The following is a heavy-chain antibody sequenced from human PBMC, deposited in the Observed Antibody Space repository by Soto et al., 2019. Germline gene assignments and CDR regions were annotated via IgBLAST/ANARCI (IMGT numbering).Heavy chain of an antibody. J-gene: IGHJ6*02. CDR2: IDPTDSTV. CDR3: ARRKKDGSRSYYGMDV. CDR1: GYSFTAYW. Sequence: GESLKISCKSSGYSFTAYWINGVRHMPGKGLEWMGEIDPTDSTVNYSPSSQGHVTISVDKSNSTAFLQWSSLKASDTAMYYCARRKKDGSRSYYGMDVWGQGTTVTVSS. V-gene: IGHV5-10-1*01. D-gene: IGHD6-25*01.